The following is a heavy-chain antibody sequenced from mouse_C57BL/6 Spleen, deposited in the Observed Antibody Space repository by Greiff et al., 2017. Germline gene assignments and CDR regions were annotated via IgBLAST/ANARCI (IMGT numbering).Heavy chain of an antibody. CDR1: GFNIKDDY. D-gene: IGHD2-10*01. J-gene: IGHJ2*01. CDR3: TTSYQGVYFDY. CDR2: IDPENGDT. V-gene: IGHV14-4*01. Sequence: VQLKESGAELVRPGASVKLSCTASGFNIKDDYMHWVKQRPEQGLEWIGWIDPENGDTEYASKFQGKATITADTSSNTAYLQLSSLTSEDTAVYYCTTSYQGVYFDYWGQGTTLTVSS.